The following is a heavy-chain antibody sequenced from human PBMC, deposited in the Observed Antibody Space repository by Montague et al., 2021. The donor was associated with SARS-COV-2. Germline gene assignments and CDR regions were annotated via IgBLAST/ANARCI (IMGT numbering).Heavy chain of an antibody. V-gene: IGHV4-61*01. Sequence: ETLSLTCTVSGGSVSSGSYYWSWIRQPPGKGLEWIGYIYYSGSTNYNPSLKSRVTISVDTSKNQFSPKLSSVTAADTAVYYCARDPWHITIFGVVTRYGMDVWGQGTTVTVSS. D-gene: IGHD3-3*01. CDR1: GGSVSSGSYY. CDR3: ARDPWHITIFGVVTRYGMDV. CDR2: IYYSGST. J-gene: IGHJ6*02.